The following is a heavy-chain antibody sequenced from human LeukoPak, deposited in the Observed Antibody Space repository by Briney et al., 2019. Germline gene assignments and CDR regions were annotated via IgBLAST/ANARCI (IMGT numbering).Heavy chain of an antibody. Sequence: KPGGSLRLSCAASGFTFSDYYMSWIRQAPGKGLEWVSYISSSGSTIYYADSVKGRFTISRDKAKNSLYLQMNSLRAEDTAVYYCARVLSSGWYYFDYWGQGTLVTVSS. CDR1: GFTFSDYY. J-gene: IGHJ4*02. V-gene: IGHV3-11*01. D-gene: IGHD6-19*01. CDR3: ARVLSSGWYYFDY. CDR2: ISSSGSTI.